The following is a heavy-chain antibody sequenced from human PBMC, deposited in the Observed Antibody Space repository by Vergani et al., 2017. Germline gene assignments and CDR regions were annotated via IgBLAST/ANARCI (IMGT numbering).Heavy chain of an antibody. J-gene: IGHJ4*02. D-gene: IGHD2-15*01. CDR3: AKEGGGYCSGGTCYPEY. CDR2: IRSDESRR. CDR1: GFTFNSYG. Sequence: VRLVESGGGLVQPGGSLRLSCAASGFTFNSYGMHWVRQAPGKGLEWVASIRSDESRRYYGDSMEGPFTISRDNSKNTLYLQMKSLRPEDTAVYYCAKEGGGYCSGGTCYPEYWGQGTLVSVSS. V-gene: IGHV3-30*02.